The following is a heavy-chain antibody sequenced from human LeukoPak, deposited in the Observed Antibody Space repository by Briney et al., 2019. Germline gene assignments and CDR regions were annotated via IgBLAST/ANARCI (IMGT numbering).Heavy chain of an antibody. V-gene: IGHV3-30*04. CDR2: TTFDGRNS. D-gene: IGHD5-18*01. CDR3: ARDFSDVDTVPPG. Sequence: PGGSLRLSCAASGFTFRLFAMHWVRQAPGKGLEWVAVTTFDGRNSYYAESVKGRFNISRDNSKKTLYLEMKSLRAEDTAVYYCARDFSDVDTVPPGWGQGTLVIVSS. CDR1: GFTFRLFA. J-gene: IGHJ4*02.